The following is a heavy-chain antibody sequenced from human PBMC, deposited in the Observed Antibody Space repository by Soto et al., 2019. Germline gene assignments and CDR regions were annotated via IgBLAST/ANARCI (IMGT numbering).Heavy chain of an antibody. Sequence: EVQLVESGGGLVQPGGSLRLSCAASGFTFNNYWLHWVRQAPGKGLVWVSRINGDGSNTNYADSVTGRFTISRDNAKNTVYLQMNSLRAEDTAVYYCVREARALYYMDVWGKGTTVTVSS. CDR3: VREARALYYMDV. J-gene: IGHJ6*03. V-gene: IGHV3-74*01. CDR2: INGDGSNT. CDR1: GFTFNNYW.